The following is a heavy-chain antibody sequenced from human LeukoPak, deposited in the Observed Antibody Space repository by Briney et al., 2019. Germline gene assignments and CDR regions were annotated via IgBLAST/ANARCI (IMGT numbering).Heavy chain of an antibody. CDR2: LYSDGTM. CDR3: ARDRSSGWYWGVGMDV. J-gene: IGHJ6*02. CDR1: GFPVSSKY. Sequence: GGSLRLSCAASGFPVSSKYMSWVRQAPGKGLEWVSVLYSDGTMYYEDSLKGRFTISGDISKNTLYLQMNSLRAEDTAIYYCARDRSSGWYWGVGMDVWGQGTTVTVSS. D-gene: IGHD6-19*01. V-gene: IGHV3-66*01.